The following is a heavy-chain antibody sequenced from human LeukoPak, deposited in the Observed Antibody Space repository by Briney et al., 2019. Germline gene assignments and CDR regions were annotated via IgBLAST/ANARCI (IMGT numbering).Heavy chain of an antibody. CDR3: AKDLNYYDSSGYYSAFDI. V-gene: IGHV3-23*01. CDR2: ISGSGGST. D-gene: IGHD3-22*01. CDR1: GFTFSSYA. Sequence: GGSLRLSCAASGFTFSSYAMSLVRQAPGKGLEWVSGISGSGGSTYYADTVKGRFTISRDNSKNTLYLQMNSLRAEDTAVYYCAKDLNYYDSSGYYSAFDIWGQGTMVTVSS. J-gene: IGHJ3*02.